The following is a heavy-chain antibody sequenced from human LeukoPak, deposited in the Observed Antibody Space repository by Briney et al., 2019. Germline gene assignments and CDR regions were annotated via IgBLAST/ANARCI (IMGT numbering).Heavy chain of an antibody. Sequence: GGSLRLSCAASGFTFSSYAMSWVRQAPGKGLEWVSSISSSSSYIYYADSVKGRFTISRDNAKNSLYLQMNSLRAEDTAVYYCASLGSSGYYIDYWGQGTLVTVSS. CDR1: GFTFSSYA. CDR2: ISSSSSYI. CDR3: ASLGSSGYYIDY. D-gene: IGHD3-22*01. J-gene: IGHJ4*02. V-gene: IGHV3-21*04.